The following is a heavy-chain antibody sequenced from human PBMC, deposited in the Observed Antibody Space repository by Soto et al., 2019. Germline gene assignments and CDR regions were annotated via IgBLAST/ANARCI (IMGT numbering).Heavy chain of an antibody. CDR1: GAPISSLTYY. V-gene: IGHV4-39*01. D-gene: IGHD6-6*01. J-gene: IGHJ4*02. CDR3: VKQAVGSMSSE. CDR2: ISLGGTT. Sequence: SETLSLTCAVSGAPISSLTYYWVWIRQPPGKGLEWIASISLGGTTYYSPSLKSRLTASSDTSNNQVSLILSSVTVTDTAVYFCVKQAVGSMSSEWGPGTLVTVSS.